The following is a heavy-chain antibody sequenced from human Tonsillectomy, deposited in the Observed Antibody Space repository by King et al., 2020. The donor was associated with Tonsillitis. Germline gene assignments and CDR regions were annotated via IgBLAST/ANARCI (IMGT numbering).Heavy chain of an antibody. D-gene: IGHD3-22*01. CDR3: AEDNSTRDFYDSSGPEGFDY. V-gene: IGHV3-23*04. CDR1: GFTFSNYA. CDR2: ISGSGVST. J-gene: IGHJ4*02. Sequence: VQLVESGGGLVQPGGSLRLSCAASGFTFSNYAMIWVRQAPGKGLEWVSGISGSGVSTYYADSVKGRFTISRDNSKNTLYLQMNSLRPEDTAVYYCAEDNSTRDFYDSSGPEGFDYWGQGTLVTVSS.